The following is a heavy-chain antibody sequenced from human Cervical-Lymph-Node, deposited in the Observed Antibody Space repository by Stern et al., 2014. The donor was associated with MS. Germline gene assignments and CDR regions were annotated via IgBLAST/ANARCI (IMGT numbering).Heavy chain of an antibody. V-gene: IGHV4-39*01. J-gene: IGHJ4*02. CDR2: VYYTGST. Sequence: QVQLQESGPGLVKPSETLSLTCTVSGGSITSSSYYWGWIHQPPGRGLEYIGTVYYTGSTFYDPSLKSRVTISVDTSKNPVALKLPSVTAADTAVYYCVRPDIMGTIWNWGQGTLVTVSS. CDR3: VRPDIMGTIWN. CDR1: GGSITSSSYY. D-gene: IGHD1-26*01.